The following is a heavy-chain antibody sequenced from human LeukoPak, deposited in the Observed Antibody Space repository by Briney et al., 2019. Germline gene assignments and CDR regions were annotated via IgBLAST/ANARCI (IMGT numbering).Heavy chain of an antibody. CDR3: ARDRGGCSSGLCAPDAFDI. V-gene: IGHV1-69*13. Sequence: SVKVSCKASGGTFSSYAISWVRQAPGQGLEWMGGIIPIFGTANYAQKFQGRATITADESTSTAYMELSSLRSEDTAVYYCARDRGGCSSGLCAPDAFDIWGQGTMVTVSS. CDR2: IIPIFGTA. J-gene: IGHJ3*02. CDR1: GGTFSSYA. D-gene: IGHD3-22*01.